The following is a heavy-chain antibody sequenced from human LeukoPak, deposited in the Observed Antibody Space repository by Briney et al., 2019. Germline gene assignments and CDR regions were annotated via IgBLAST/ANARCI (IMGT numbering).Heavy chain of an antibody. D-gene: IGHD5-18*01. V-gene: IGHV3-30*04. J-gene: IGHJ5*02. Sequence: GRSLRLCCSASGFTFSSYPMHWDRQAPGKGLEWVAVISYGGSNKYYADSVKGRFTISRDNSKNTLSLQMESLRPDDTAVYYCARKGGYRYGSWGQGTLVTVSS. CDR2: ISYGGSNK. CDR1: GFTFSSYP. CDR3: ARKGGYRYGS.